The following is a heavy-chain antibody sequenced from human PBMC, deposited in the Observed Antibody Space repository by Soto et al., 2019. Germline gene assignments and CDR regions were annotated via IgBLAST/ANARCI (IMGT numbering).Heavy chain of an antibody. CDR1: GYTFTGYY. V-gene: IGHV1-2*04. J-gene: IGHJ6*02. CDR2: INPNSGGT. D-gene: IGHD6-6*01. Sequence: ASVKVSCKASGYTFTGYYMHWVRQAPGQRLEWMGWINPNSGGTNYAQKFQGWVTMTRDTSISTAYMELSRLRSDDTAVYYCARGGDDSSSPASTYYYYYGMDVWGQGTTVTVSS. CDR3: ARGGDDSSSPASTYYYYYGMDV.